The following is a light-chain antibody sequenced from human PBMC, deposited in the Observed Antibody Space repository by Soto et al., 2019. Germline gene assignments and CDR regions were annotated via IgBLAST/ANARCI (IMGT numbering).Light chain of an antibody. CDR2: DAS. J-gene: IGKJ1*01. V-gene: IGKV1-39*01. Sequence: DIQMTQSPSSLSASVGDRVTITCRASQSISTYLNWYQQKPGKAPKLLIYDASNLQSGVLSRFSGSGSGTNFTLTISSLQPEDFATYYCQQSYSNPRTFGQGTKVDIK. CDR3: QQSYSNPRT. CDR1: QSISTY.